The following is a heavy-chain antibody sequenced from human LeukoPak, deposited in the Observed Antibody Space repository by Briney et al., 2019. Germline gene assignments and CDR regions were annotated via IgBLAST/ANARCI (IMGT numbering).Heavy chain of an antibody. Sequence: GGSLRLSCVASGFTFSSYAMSWDRQAPGKGLEWVSSISVSGGSTNYAGSVKGRFTISRDNSKNTLYLQMSSLRAEDTAVYYCGKGQRGIGDPSGQGTLVTVSS. D-gene: IGHD1-26*01. CDR2: ISVSGGST. J-gene: IGHJ5*02. CDR1: GFTFSSYA. V-gene: IGHV3-23*01. CDR3: GKGQRGIGDP.